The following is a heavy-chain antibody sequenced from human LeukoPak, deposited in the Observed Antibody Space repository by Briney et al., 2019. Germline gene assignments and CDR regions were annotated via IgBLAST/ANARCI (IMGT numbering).Heavy chain of an antibody. CDR1: DGSISSHY. CDR2: FAYSGTT. J-gene: IGHJ3*02. D-gene: IGHD6-19*01. CDR3: ARPHSSGWYGVYDM. V-gene: IGHV4-59*08. Sequence: SETLSLTCTVSDGSISSHYWSWIRQPPGKGLEWIGRFAYSGTTSYNASLKSRVTISVDTSKNQFSLTLTSVTAAGTAVYYCARPHSSGWYGVYDMWGQGTMVTVSS.